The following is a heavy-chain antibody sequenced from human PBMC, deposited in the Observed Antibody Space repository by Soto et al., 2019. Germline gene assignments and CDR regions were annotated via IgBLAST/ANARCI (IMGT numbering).Heavy chain of an antibody. Sequence: SETLSLTCTVSGGSISSSSYYWGWIRQPPGKGLEWIGSIYYSGSTYYNPSLKSRVTISVDTSKNQFSLKLSSVTAADTAVYYCARQDSSGYYNWGYFDYWGQGTLVTVS. CDR1: GGSISSSSYY. D-gene: IGHD3-22*01. V-gene: IGHV4-39*01. J-gene: IGHJ4*02. CDR2: IYYSGST. CDR3: ARQDSSGYYNWGYFDY.